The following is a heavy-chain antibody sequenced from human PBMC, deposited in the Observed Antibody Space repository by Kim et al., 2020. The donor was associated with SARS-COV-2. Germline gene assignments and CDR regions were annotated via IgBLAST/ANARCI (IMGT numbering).Heavy chain of an antibody. J-gene: IGHJ4*02. CDR1: GGSISSYY. Sequence: SETLSLTCTVSGGSISSYYWSWIRQPPGKGLEWIGYIYYSGSTNYNPSLKSRVTISVDTSKNQFSLKLSSVTAADTAVYYCARGSRSGYFDYWGQGTLVT. D-gene: IGHD3-3*01. CDR3: ARGSRSGYFDY. CDR2: IYYSGST. V-gene: IGHV4-59*01.